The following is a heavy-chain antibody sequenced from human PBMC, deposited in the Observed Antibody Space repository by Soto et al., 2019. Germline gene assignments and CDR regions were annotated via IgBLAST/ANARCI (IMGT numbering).Heavy chain of an antibody. J-gene: IGHJ6*02. D-gene: IGHD3-16*02. CDR3: EAEMTFGKLSVV. CDR1: GDTDTNYG. Sequence: SVKVSCKASGDTDTNYGISWVRQAPGQGLEWMGGIFPKFGTTYSAQKLQDRLTITADESTSTVYMQLSSLRLDDTAVYYCEAEMTFGKLSVVWGQGTTVTVSS. V-gene: IGHV1-69*13. CDR2: IFPKFGTT.